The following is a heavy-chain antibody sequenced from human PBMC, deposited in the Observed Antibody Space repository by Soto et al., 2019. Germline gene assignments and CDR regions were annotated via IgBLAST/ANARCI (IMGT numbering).Heavy chain of an antibody. J-gene: IGHJ5*02. V-gene: IGHV3-23*01. CDR2: ISGGGRPT. D-gene: IGHD5-18*01. CDR1: GFTFTSSG. Sequence: QPGGSLRLSCSASGFTFTSSGMSWVRQAPGKGLEWLSAISGGGRPTYYADSVKGRFTISRDNSKNTLHLQMNSLRAEDTALYHCAKYGSRGYAYGHLEHWGLGILVTVSS. CDR3: AKYGSRGYAYGHLEH.